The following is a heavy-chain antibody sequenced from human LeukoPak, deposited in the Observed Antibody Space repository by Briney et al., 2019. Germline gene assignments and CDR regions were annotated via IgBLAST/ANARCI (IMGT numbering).Heavy chain of an antibody. Sequence: ASVKVSCKASGYTFTSYAMHWVRQAPGQRLEWMGWINAANGDTKYSQEFQGRVTITRDTSANTAYMELSSLRSEDTAVYYCAAPPHSSGWDPFDYWGQGTLVTVSS. CDR1: GYTFTSYA. J-gene: IGHJ4*02. V-gene: IGHV1-3*03. D-gene: IGHD6-19*01. CDR2: INAANGDT. CDR3: AAPPHSSGWDPFDY.